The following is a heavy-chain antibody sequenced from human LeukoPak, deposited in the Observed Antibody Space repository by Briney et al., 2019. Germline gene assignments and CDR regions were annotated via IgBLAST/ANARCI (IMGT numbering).Heavy chain of an antibody. J-gene: IGHJ6*03. D-gene: IGHD3-22*01. CDR2: IYPGDSDT. Sequence: GESLKISCKGSGYSFINYWIGWVRQMPGKGLEWMGIIYPGDSDTRYSPSFQGQVTISADKSISTAYLQWSSLKASDAAMYYCARGGYHDSSGADMDVWGKGTTVTVSS. CDR3: ARGGYHDSSGADMDV. CDR1: GYSFINYW. V-gene: IGHV5-51*01.